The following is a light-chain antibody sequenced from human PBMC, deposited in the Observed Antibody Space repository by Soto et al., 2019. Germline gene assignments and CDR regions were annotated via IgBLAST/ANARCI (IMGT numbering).Light chain of an antibody. CDR2: AAS. CDR1: QSISSY. J-gene: IGKJ1*01. Sequence: DIQMPQSPSSLSASVGDSATITCRASQSISSYLNWYQQKPGKAPKLLIYAASSLQSGVPSRFSGSGSGTDFTLTISSLQPEDFATYYCQQSYSTPRTVGQGNKVDNK. V-gene: IGKV1-39*01. CDR3: QQSYSTPRT.